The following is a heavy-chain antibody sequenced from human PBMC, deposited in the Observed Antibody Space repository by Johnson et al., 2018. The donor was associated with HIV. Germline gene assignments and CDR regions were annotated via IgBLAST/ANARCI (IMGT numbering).Heavy chain of an antibody. V-gene: IGHV3-53*01. J-gene: IGHJ3*02. Sequence: EVQLVESGGGLVQPGGSLRLSCSASAFTVSSNYMSWVRQAPGTGLEWVSVIYSGGSTYYAHSVKGRFTISRDNSKNTLYLQMNSLRAEDTAVYYCAREDSAFDIWGQGTMVTVSS. CDR3: AREDSAFDI. CDR2: IYSGGST. CDR1: AFTVSSNY.